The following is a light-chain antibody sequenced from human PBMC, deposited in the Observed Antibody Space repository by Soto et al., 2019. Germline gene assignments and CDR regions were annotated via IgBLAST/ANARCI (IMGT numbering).Light chain of an antibody. Sequence: IVLTQSPATLSLSPGERATLSCRASQSVNSNLAWYQQNPGQAPRLLIFDASKRATGIPVRFSGSGSGTDFILTISSLEPEDFAVYYCQQHSNWPLTFGGGTKVDIK. J-gene: IGKJ4*01. V-gene: IGKV3-11*01. CDR3: QQHSNWPLT. CDR2: DAS. CDR1: QSVNSN.